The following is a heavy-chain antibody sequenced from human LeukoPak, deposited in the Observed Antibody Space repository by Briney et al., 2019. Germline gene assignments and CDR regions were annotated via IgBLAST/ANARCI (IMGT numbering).Heavy chain of an antibody. D-gene: IGHD6-13*01. CDR2: IYHSGST. J-gene: IGHJ4*02. CDR1: GGSISSSNW. V-gene: IGHV4-4*02. Sequence: PSGTLSLTCAVSGGSISSSNWWSWVRQPPGKGLEWIGEIYHSGSTNYNPSLKSRVTISVDTSKNQFSLKLSSVTAADTAVYYCARGAYSYSSSWYYFDYWGQGTLVTVSS. CDR3: ARGAYSYSSSWYYFDY.